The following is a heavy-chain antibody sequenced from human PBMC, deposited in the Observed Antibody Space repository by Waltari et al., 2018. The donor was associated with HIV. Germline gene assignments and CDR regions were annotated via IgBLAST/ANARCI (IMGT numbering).Heavy chain of an antibody. D-gene: IGHD6-6*01. CDR2: IIPIFGTA. CDR1: GGTFSSYA. CDR3: ARGGNIRAARYFDY. Sequence: QVQLVQSGAEVKKPGSSVKVSCKASGGTFSSYAISWVRQAPGQGLEWMGGIIPIFGTANYAQKFQGSVTITADESTSTAYMELSSLSAEDTAVYYCARGGNIRAARYFDYWGQGTLVTVSS. V-gene: IGHV1-69*01. J-gene: IGHJ4*02.